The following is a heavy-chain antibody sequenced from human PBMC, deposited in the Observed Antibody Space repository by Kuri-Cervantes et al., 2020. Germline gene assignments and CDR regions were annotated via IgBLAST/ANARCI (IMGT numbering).Heavy chain of an antibody. Sequence: SETLSLTCTVSGGSISSGGYYWSWIRQHPGKGLEWIGYIYYSGSTNYNPSLKSRVTISVDKSKNQFSLKLSSVTAADTAVYYCARRRITMIVVVITSGFDYWGQGTLVTVSS. V-gene: IGHV4-31*09. D-gene: IGHD3-22*01. CDR3: ARRRITMIVVVITSGFDY. CDR2: IYYSGST. J-gene: IGHJ4*02. CDR1: GGSISSGGYY.